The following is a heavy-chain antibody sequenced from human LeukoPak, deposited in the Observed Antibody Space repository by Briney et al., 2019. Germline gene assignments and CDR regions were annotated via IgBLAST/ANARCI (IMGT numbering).Heavy chain of an antibody. D-gene: IGHD1-26*01. CDR1: GFTFSSYW. J-gene: IGHJ3*02. V-gene: IGHV3-74*01. Sequence: GGSLRLSCAASGFTFSSYWMHWVRQAPGKGLVWVSRISSDGSSTSYADSVQGRFTISRDNAKNTLYLQMNSLRAEDTAVYHCARATGSKNAFDIWGQGTIVTVSS. CDR3: ARATGSKNAFDI. CDR2: ISSDGSST.